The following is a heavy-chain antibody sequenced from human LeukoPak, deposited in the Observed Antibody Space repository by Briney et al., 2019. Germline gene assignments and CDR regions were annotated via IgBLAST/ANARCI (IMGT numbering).Heavy chain of an antibody. J-gene: IGHJ5*02. CDR3: AREIGDGDYVWFDP. D-gene: IGHD4-17*01. V-gene: IGHV4-30-2*01. CDR1: GGSISSGGYS. CDR2: IYHSGST. Sequence: PSETLSLTCAVSGGSISSGGYSWSWIRQPPGKGLEWIGYIYHSGSTYYNPSLKSRVTISVDRSKNQFSLKLSSVTAADTAVYYCAREIGDGDYVWFDPWGQGTLVTVSS.